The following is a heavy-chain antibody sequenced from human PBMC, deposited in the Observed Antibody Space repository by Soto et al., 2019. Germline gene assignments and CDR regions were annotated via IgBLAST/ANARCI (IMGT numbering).Heavy chain of an antibody. Sequence: PGESLKSSFKGSGYSFTSYWIGWVRQMPGKVLDLIVLIYPGDSDTRYSPSFQGQVTISADKSIITAYRQWSSLKASDTAMYYCARFRGGSSWTDPDYYYVMDVGVQGTTVTVSS. CDR1: GYSFTSYW. CDR2: IYPGDSDT. D-gene: IGHD6-13*01. CDR3: ARFRGGSSWTDPDYYYVMDV. V-gene: IGHV5-51*01. J-gene: IGHJ6*02.